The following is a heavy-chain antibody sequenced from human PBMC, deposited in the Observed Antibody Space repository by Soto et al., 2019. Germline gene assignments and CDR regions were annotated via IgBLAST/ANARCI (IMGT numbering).Heavy chain of an antibody. V-gene: IGHV3-49*03. D-gene: IGHD5-12*01. CDR2: IRSKAYGGTT. J-gene: IGHJ4*02. CDR1: GFTFGDYA. CDR3: TRGSQWLRGVYFDY. Sequence: GGSLRLSCTASGFTFGDYAMSWFRQAPGKGLEWVGFIRSKAYGGTTEYAASVKGRFTISRDDSKSIAYLQMNSLKTEDTAVYYCTRGSQWLRGVYFDYWGQGTLVTVSS.